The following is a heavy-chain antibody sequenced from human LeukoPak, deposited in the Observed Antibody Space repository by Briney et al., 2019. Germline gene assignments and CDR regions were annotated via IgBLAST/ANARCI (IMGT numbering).Heavy chain of an antibody. Sequence: ASVKVSCKASGYTFTSYDINWVRQATAQGLEWMGWMNPNSGNTGYAQKFQGRVTMTRNTSISTAYMELSSLRSEDTAVYYCARGLLSYYYGSGSYPSYYWYFDLWGRGTLVTVSS. CDR3: ARGLLSYYYGSGSYPSYYWYFDL. V-gene: IGHV1-8*01. D-gene: IGHD3-10*01. CDR1: GYTFTSYD. CDR2: MNPNSGNT. J-gene: IGHJ2*01.